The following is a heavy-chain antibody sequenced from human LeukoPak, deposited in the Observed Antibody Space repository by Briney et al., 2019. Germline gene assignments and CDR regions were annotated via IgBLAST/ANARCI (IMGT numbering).Heavy chain of an antibody. CDR3: ARGGQRCSSNSCPNWFDP. CDR1: GYTFTGYY. V-gene: IGHV1-2*02. J-gene: IGHJ5*02. Sequence: SVNLSCTASGYTFTGYYIHCVREAPGQGLEWMGWINPNSGGTNYAQKCQGRVTITRDTSISTAYMELSRLRSDDTAVYYGARGGQRCSSNSCPNWFDPWGQGTLVTVSS. CDR2: INPNSGGT. D-gene: IGHD2-2*01.